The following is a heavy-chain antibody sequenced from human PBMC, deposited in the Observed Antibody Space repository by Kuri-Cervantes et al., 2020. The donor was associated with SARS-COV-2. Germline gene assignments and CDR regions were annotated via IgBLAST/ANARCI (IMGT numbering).Heavy chain of an antibody. V-gene: IGHV3-23*01. CDR1: GFAFRGNA. Sequence: GGSLRLSCAASGFAFRGNAMSWVRQAPGKGLEWVSAISGSGGSTYYADSVKGRFTISRDNSKNTLYLQMNSLRAEDTAVYYCAKSSSSSSWYQGYYFDYWGQGTLVTVSS. D-gene: IGHD6-13*01. CDR3: AKSSSSSSWYQGYYFDY. J-gene: IGHJ4*02. CDR2: ISGSGGST.